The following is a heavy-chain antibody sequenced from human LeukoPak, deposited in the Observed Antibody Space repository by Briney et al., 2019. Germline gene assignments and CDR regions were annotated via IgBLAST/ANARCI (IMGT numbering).Heavy chain of an antibody. Sequence: PSETLSLTCTVSGGSISSSSYYWGWIRQPPGKGLEWIGNLYYSGSTYYNPSLRSRVTISVDTSKNQFSLKLSSVTAADTAVYYCAKLPSSSSWPPYYYYGMDVWGQGTTVTVSS. CDR2: LYYSGST. CDR1: GGSISSSSYY. J-gene: IGHJ6*02. D-gene: IGHD6-13*01. V-gene: IGHV4-39*01. CDR3: AKLPSSSSWPPYYYYGMDV.